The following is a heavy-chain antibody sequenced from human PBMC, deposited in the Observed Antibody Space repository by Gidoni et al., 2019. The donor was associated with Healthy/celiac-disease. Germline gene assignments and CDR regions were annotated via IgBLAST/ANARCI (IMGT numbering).Heavy chain of an antibody. V-gene: IGHV1-18*01. CDR2: ISAYRGNT. CDR3: AREQDYYYGLDV. J-gene: IGHJ6*02. CDR1: GYTLPTFG. Sequence: QVQLVQSGAEVKKHGASVKVSCKASGYTLPTFGLSWVRQAPGQGLEWMGWISAYRGNTNYAQKFQDRVTMTTDTSTNTAYMELRSLRSDDTAIYYCAREQDYYYGLDVWGQGTTVTVSS.